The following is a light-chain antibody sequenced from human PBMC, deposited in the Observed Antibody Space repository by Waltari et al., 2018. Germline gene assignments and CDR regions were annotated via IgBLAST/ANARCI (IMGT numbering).Light chain of an antibody. CDR2: DDD. J-gene: IGLJ2*01. CDR1: DIGSKS. V-gene: IGLV3-21*04. Sequence: YELTQPPSVSVAPGETATITCEGDDIGSKSVQWYKLKPGQAPVLAIYDDDYRHSGIPVRVSGSNPGDTATLTISRVEAGDEADYYCQVWDSRSNRAIFGGRTKVTVV. CDR3: QVWDSRSNRAI.